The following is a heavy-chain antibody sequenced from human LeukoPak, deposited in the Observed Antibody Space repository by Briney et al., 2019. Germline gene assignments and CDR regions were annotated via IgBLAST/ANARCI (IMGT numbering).Heavy chain of an antibody. D-gene: IGHD3-9*01. V-gene: IGHV1-69*13. CDR3: ARAEDQGRYFDWLPGFDP. CDR2: IPPIFGTA. J-gene: IGHJ5*02. CDR1: GGTFSSYV. Sequence: SVKVSCKASGGTFSSYVINWARQAPGQGLEWMGGIPPIFGTAIYAQHFQGRLTITADESTNSAYMELNRLRSDDTAVYYCARAEDQGRYFDWLPGFDPWGQGTLVTVSS.